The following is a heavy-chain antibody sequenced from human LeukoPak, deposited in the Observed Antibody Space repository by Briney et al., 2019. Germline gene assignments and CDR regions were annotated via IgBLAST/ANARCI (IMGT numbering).Heavy chain of an antibody. CDR1: GFIVSSNY. V-gene: IGHV3-53*01. CDR2: IYSGGST. J-gene: IGHJ4*02. CDR3: ARGQNIPA. D-gene: IGHD1/OR15-1a*01. Sequence: GSLRLSCAASGFIVSSNYMNWVRQAPGKGLEWVSVIYSGGSTYYADSVKGRFTISRDNSKNTLYLQMNSLRAEDTAVYYCARGQNIPAWGRGTLVTVSS.